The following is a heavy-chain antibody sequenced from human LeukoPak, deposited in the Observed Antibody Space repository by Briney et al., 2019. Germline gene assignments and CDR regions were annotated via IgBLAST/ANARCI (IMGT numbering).Heavy chain of an antibody. D-gene: IGHD3-3*01. J-gene: IGHJ4*02. Sequence: RPSETLSLTCAVSGGSISSGGYSWSWIRQPPGKGLEWIGYIYHSGSTYYNPSLKSRVTISVDTSKNQFSLKLSSVTAADTAVYYCATLPATIFGVVIGREVNYWGQGTLVTVSS. CDR2: IYHSGST. V-gene: IGHV4-30-2*03. CDR3: ATLPATIFGVVIGREVNY. CDR1: GGSISSGGYS.